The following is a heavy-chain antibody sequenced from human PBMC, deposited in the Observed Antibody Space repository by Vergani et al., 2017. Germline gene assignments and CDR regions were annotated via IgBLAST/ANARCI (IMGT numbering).Heavy chain of an antibody. CDR3: AKAGSVTSVNLQNNFYMDV. J-gene: IGHJ6*03. D-gene: IGHD4-17*01. V-gene: IGHV3-30*18. CDR2: ISNDGSKK. CDR1: GFSFSSHA. Sequence: QVQLAESGGGRVQPGRSLRLSCAASGFSFSSHAIHWVRQAPGKGLEWVAVISNDGSKKYYADSVKGRFTISRDNSKNTLDLQMNSLRTQDTAVYYRAKAGSVTSVNLQNNFYMDVWGKGTTVTVS.